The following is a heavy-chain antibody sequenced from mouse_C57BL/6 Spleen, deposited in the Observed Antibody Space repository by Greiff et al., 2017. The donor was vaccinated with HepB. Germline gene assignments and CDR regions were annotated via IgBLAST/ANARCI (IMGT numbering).Heavy chain of an antibody. CDR1: GYSITSGYY. CDR3: ARERYYDYDGAMDY. Sequence: EVQLVESGPGLVKPSQSLSLTCSVTGYSITSGYYWNWIRQFPGNKLEWMGYISYDGSNNYNPSLKNRISITRDTSKNQFFLKLNSVTTEDTATYYCARERYYDYDGAMDYWGQGTSVTVSS. D-gene: IGHD2-4*01. V-gene: IGHV3-6*01. J-gene: IGHJ4*01. CDR2: ISYDGSN.